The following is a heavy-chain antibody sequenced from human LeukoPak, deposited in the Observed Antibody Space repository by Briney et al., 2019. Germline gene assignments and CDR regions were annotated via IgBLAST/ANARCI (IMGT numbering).Heavy chain of an antibody. CDR2: MNPNSGNT. J-gene: IGHJ3*02. D-gene: IGHD1-20*01. Sequence: ASVKVSCKASGYTFTSYDINWVRQATGQGLEWMGWMNPNSGNTGYAQKFQGRVTITRNTSISTAYMELSSLRSEDTAVYYCARNSWTDAFDIWGQGTMVTVSS. CDR3: ARNSWTDAFDI. CDR1: GYTFTSYD. V-gene: IGHV1-8*03.